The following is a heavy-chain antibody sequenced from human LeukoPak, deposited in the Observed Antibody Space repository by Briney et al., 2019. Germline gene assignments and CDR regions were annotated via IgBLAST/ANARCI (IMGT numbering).Heavy chain of an antibody. Sequence: PSETLSLTCAVSGYSISGGYYWGWIRQPPGKGLEWIGSIYHSGSTYYNPSLKSRVTISVDTSKNQFSLKLSSVTAADTAVYYCANKGKYCSSTSCPPDGAFDIWGQGTMVTVSS. V-gene: IGHV4-38-2*01. CDR3: ANKGKYCSSTSCPPDGAFDI. D-gene: IGHD2-2*01. CDR1: GYSISGGYY. J-gene: IGHJ3*02. CDR2: IYHSGST.